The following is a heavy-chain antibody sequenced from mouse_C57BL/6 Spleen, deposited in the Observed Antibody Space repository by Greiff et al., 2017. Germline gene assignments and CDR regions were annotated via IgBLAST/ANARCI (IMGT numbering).Heavy chain of an antibody. D-gene: IGHD1-1*01. CDR2: FYPGSGSI. CDR3: ARHERVYGNREPPPWFAY. V-gene: IGHV1-62-2*01. CDR1: GYTFTEYT. Sequence: QVQLQQSGAELVKPGASVKLSCKASGYTFTEYTIHWVKQRSGQGLEWIGWFYPGSGSIKYNEKFKDKATLTADKSSSTVYMELSRLTSEDSAVYFCARHERVYGNREPPPWFAYWGQGTLVTVSA. J-gene: IGHJ3*01.